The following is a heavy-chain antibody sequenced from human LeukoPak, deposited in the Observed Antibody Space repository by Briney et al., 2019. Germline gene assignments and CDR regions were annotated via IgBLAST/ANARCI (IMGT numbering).Heavy chain of an antibody. CDR3: AREAVDTAMVTGIDY. J-gene: IGHJ4*02. CDR1: GFTFSSYG. Sequence: GSLRLSCAASGFTFSSYGMHWVRQAPGKGLEWVAVIWYDGSNKYYADSVKGRFTISRDNSKNTLYLQMNSLRAEDTAVYYCAREAVDTAMVTGIDYWGQGTLVTVSS. D-gene: IGHD5-18*01. V-gene: IGHV3-33*01. CDR2: IWYDGSNK.